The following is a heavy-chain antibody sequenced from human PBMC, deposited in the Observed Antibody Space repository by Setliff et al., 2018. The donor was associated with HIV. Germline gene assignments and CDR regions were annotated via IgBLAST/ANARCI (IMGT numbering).Heavy chain of an antibody. CDR3: ARFTVVVFGAGEPSWFDP. CDR1: GYSISSGYY. J-gene: IGHJ5*02. V-gene: IGHV4-38-2*02. Sequence: PSETLSLTCTSSGYSISSGYYWGWIRQPPGKGLEWIGSIYHSGSTYDSPSLKSRLAISSDTSKNQFSLNLSSVIAADTAIYFCARFTVVVFGAGEPSWFDPWGQGSLVTVSS. D-gene: IGHD2-15*01. CDR2: IYHSGST.